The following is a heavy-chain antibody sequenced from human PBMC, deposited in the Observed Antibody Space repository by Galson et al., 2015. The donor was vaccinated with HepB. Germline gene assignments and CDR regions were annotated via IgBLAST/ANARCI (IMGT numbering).Heavy chain of an antibody. J-gene: IGHJ2*01. CDR3: ARGGFDL. CDR2: IKQDGSEK. CDR1: GFTFTNNW. Sequence: LRLSCAASGFTFTNNWMTWVRQAPGMGLEWVANIKQDGSEKYYVDSLKGRFTISRDNAENSLFLQMNSLRDEDTAIYYCARGGFDLWGRGTLVTVSS. V-gene: IGHV3-7*01.